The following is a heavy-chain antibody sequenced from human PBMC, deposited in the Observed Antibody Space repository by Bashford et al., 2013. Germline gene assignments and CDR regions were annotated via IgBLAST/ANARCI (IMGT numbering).Heavy chain of an antibody. CDR2: TYSGGST. V-gene: IGHV3-53*01. J-gene: IGHJ4*02. Sequence: GGSLRLSCAVSGFDLSGNYMSWVRQAPGKGLEWVAVTYSGGSTNYADSVRGRFSISRDDSKNTLYLQMNSLEVEDTAVYFCARDCSAPGCSSGGWGQGTLVTVSS. CDR1: GFDLSGNY. CDR3: ARDCSAPGCSSGG. D-gene: IGHD3-10*01.